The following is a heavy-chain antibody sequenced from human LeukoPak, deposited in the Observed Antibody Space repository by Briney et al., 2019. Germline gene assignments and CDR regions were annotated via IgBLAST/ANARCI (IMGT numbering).Heavy chain of an antibody. J-gene: IGHJ4*02. Sequence: GASVKVSCKASGYTFTGYYMHWVRQAPGQGLEWMGWINPNSGGTNYAQKFQGRVTMTRDTSISTAYMELSRLRSDDTALYYCAKTKAQSGYYRGFDYWGQGTLVTVSS. CDR1: GYTFTGYY. D-gene: IGHD3-22*01. V-gene: IGHV1-2*02. CDR3: AKTKAQSGYYRGFDY. CDR2: INPNSGGT.